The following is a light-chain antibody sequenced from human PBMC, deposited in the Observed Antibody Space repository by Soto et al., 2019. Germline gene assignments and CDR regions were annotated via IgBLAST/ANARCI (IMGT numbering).Light chain of an antibody. CDR2: SES. Sequence: DIQMTQSPSSLSASVGDRVTITCRASQGISNYLAWYQQKPGKVPKLLIYSESTFQLGLPYRFSGSGSRTDFTLTTSCQKPEDLGTYDCESHKRVTITCDPGKKVNIK. CDR3: ESHKRVTIT. V-gene: IGKV1-27*01. CDR1: QGISNY. J-gene: IGKJ3*01.